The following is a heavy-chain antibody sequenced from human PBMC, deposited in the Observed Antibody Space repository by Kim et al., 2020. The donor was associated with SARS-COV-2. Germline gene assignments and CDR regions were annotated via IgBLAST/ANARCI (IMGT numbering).Heavy chain of an antibody. CDR1: GFTFSSYN. J-gene: IGHJ4*02. D-gene: IGHD3-16*02. CDR3: ARTSILLGELSYDY. Sequence: GGSLRLSCAGSGFTFSSYNMNWVRQAPGKGLEWISYISSSSTTIYYADSVKGRFTISRDNAKNSLYLQMNSLRAEDTAVYYCARTSILLGELSYDYWGQGTLVTVSS. V-gene: IGHV3-48*04. CDR2: ISSSSTTI.